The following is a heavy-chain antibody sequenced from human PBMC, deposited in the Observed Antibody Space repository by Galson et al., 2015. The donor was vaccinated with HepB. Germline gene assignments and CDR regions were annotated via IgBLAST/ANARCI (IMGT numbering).Heavy chain of an antibody. V-gene: IGHV3-66*01. Sequence: SLRLSCAASGFIVSSNYMSWVRQAPGKGLEWVAVLYTDETPYYADSVKGRFTISRSDSNNTVFLQMNSLGADDTAVYYCARTSTSGVFDYWGQGTLVTVSS. J-gene: IGHJ4*02. CDR1: GFIVSSNY. CDR2: LYTDETP. CDR3: ARTSTSGVFDY.